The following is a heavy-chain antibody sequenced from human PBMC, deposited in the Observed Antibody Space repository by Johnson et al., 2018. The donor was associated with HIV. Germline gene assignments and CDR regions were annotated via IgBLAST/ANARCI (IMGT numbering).Heavy chain of an antibody. V-gene: IGHV3-30*04. CDR2: ISYDGSNK. J-gene: IGHJ3*02. CDR3: ARAYMSSGSYYDAFDI. D-gene: IGHD1-26*01. CDR1: GFTFSSYA. Sequence: QVQLVESGGGVVQPGRFLRLSCAASGFTFSSYAMHWVRQAPGKGLEWVAVISYDGSNKYYADSVKGRFTISRDNSKNTLYLQMNSLRAEETAVYYCARAYMSSGSYYDAFDIWGQGTMVIVSS.